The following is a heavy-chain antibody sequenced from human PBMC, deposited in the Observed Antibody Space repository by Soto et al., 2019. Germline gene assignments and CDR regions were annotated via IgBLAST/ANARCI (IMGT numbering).Heavy chain of an antibody. CDR3: ARMHANKIDAFDI. V-gene: IGHV4-59*01. Sequence: ETLSLTCTVSGGSIRSYYWSWIRQPPGKGLEWIGYIYYSGSTNYNPSLKSRVTISVDTSKNQFSLKLSSVTAADTAVYYCARMHANKIDAFDIWGQGTMV. J-gene: IGHJ3*02. CDR1: GGSIRSYY. D-gene: IGHD2-8*01. CDR2: IYYSGST.